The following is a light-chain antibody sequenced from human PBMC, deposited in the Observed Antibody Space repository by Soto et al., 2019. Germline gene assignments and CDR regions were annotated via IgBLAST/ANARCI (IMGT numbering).Light chain of an antibody. CDR3: SSYAGSNNLV. Sequence: QSALTQPPSASGFPGQSVTISCTGTSSDVGGYDYVSWYQQHPGKAPKLLIYEVSKGPSGVPDRFSGSKSGNTASLTVSGLQAEDEAVYHCSSYAGSNNLVFGGGTKLTVL. CDR2: EVS. J-gene: IGLJ2*01. CDR1: SSDVGGYDY. V-gene: IGLV2-8*01.